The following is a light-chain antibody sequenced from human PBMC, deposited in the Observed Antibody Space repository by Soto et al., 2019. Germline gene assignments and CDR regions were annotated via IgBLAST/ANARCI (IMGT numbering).Light chain of an antibody. CDR2: DAS. Sequence: DIQMTQSPSSLSASVGDRVTITCRASQSISSYLNWYQQKPGKAPKLLIYDASTLKSGVPSRFSGSGSGTKFTLTISSLQPDDFATYYCQHYNSYSEAFGQGTKVDIK. CDR1: QSISSY. J-gene: IGKJ1*01. CDR3: QHYNSYSEA. V-gene: IGKV1-5*01.